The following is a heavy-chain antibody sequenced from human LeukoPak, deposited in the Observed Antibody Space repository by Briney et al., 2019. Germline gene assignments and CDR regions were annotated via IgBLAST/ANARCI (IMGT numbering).Heavy chain of an antibody. Sequence: GGSLRLSCAASGRYWMNWVRQAPGKGLVGVSHINSDGSSTSYAASVKARFTISKDNPKNTVYLQMSNLRVEDTAVYYCVSFYETYWGRGTLLTVSS. CDR1: GRYW. V-gene: IGHV3-74*01. J-gene: IGHJ4*02. D-gene: IGHD2/OR15-2a*01. CDR3: VSFYETY. CDR2: INSDGSST.